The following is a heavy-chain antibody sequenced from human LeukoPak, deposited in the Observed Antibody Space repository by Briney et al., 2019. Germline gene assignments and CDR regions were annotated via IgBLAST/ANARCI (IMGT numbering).Heavy chain of an antibody. CDR3: ARVQRGGYYGMDV. D-gene: IGHD2-15*01. CDR1: GGTFSSYA. CDR2: IIPILGIA. Sequence: SVKVSCKASGGTFSSYAISWVRQAPGQGLEWMGRIIPILGIANYAQKFQGRVTITADKSTSTAYMELSSLRSEDTAVYYCARVQRGGYYGMDVWGQGTTVTVSS. J-gene: IGHJ6*02. V-gene: IGHV1-69*04.